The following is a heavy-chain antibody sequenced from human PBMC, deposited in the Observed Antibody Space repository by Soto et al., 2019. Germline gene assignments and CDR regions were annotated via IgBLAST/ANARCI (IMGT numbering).Heavy chain of an antibody. D-gene: IGHD1-26*01. J-gene: IGHJ4*02. Sequence: QVQLVQSGAEVKKPGSSVKVSCKASGGTFSSYSINWVRQAAGQGREWMGEIIPIFGTANYAQKFQGRVTITADESTSTAYMELSSLRSEDTAVYYCARDGGRHSGGIDYWGQGPLVTVSS. V-gene: IGHV1-69*01. CDR3: ARDGGRHSGGIDY. CDR1: GGTFSSYS. CDR2: IIPIFGTA.